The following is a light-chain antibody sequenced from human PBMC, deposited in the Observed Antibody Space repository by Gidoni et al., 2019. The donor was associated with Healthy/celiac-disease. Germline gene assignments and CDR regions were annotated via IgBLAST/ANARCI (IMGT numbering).Light chain of an antibody. CDR1: QSVSSSD. V-gene: IGKV3-20*01. Sequence: EIVLTQSPGTLSLSPGERATLSCRASQSVSSSDLAWYQQKPGQAPRLLIYGASSRATGTPDRFSGSGSGTDFTLTISRLEPEDFAVYYCQQYGSSPHTFGGGTKVEIK. CDR2: GAS. J-gene: IGKJ4*01. CDR3: QQYGSSPHT.